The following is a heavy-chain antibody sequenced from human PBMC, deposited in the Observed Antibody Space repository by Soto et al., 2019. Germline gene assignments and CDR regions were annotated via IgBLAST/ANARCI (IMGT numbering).Heavy chain of an antibody. V-gene: IGHV4-31*03. CDR3: ERVDQQQLVLG. CDR2: SYYSGRT. J-gene: IGHJ4*02. Sequence: QVQLQESGPGLVKPSQTLSLTCTVSGGSISSGGYYWSWIRQHPGKGLEWIGYSYYSGRTYYNPAHMGRVTRQVDTSKNQFSLKLSSVTAADTAVYYCERVDQQQLVLGWGQGTLVTVSS. CDR1: GGSISSGGYY. D-gene: IGHD6-13*01.